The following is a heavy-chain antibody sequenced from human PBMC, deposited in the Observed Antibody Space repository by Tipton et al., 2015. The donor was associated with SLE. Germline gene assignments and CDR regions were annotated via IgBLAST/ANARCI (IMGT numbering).Heavy chain of an antibody. CDR2: IYYSGST. Sequence: TLSLTCTVSGGSISSYYWSWIRQPAGKGLEWIGYIYYSGSTNYNPSLKSRVTISVDTSKNQFSLKLSSVTAADTAVYYCARDISEVGATTPYDAFDIWGQGTMVTVSS. J-gene: IGHJ3*02. CDR1: GGSISSYY. D-gene: IGHD1-26*01. CDR3: ARDISEVGATTPYDAFDI. V-gene: IGHV4-59*01.